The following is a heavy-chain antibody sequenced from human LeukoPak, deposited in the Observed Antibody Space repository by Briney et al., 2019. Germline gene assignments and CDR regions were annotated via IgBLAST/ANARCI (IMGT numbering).Heavy chain of an antibody. Sequence: SETLSLTCAVYGGSFSGYYWSWIRQPPGKGLEWIGEINHSGSTNYNPSLKSRVTISVDTSKNQFSLKLSSVTAADTAVYYCARMGNYYGSGSYYTTRYYFDYWGQGTLVTVSS. V-gene: IGHV4-34*01. J-gene: IGHJ4*02. CDR1: GGSFSGYY. CDR3: ARMGNYYGSGSYYTTRYYFDY. CDR2: INHSGST. D-gene: IGHD3-10*01.